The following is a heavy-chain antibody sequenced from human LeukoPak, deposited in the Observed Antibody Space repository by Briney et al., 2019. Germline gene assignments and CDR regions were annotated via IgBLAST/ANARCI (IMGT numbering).Heavy chain of an antibody. J-gene: IGHJ3*02. CDR1: GYTFTGYY. CDR3: ARGTLTAPRSAFDI. V-gene: IGHV1-2*04. CDR2: INPDSGGT. D-gene: IGHD1-14*01. Sequence: ASVKVSCRASGYTFTGYYMSWVRQAPGQGLEWMGWINPDSGGTHYAQNFQGWVTMTRDTTISTAYMELSRLRSDDTAVYYCARGTLTAPRSAFDIWGQGTMVTVSS.